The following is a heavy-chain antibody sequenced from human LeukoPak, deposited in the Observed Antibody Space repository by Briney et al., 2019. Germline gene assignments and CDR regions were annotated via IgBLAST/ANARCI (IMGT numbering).Heavy chain of an antibody. V-gene: IGHV4-59*08. CDR1: GGSISSYY. CDR3: ARLAYCGGDCYGEDDSVGY. J-gene: IGHJ4*02. CDR2: IYYSGST. D-gene: IGHD2-21*02. Sequence: PSETLSLTCTVSGGSISSYYWSWIRQPPGKGLEWIGYIYYSGSTNYNPSLKSRVTISVDTSKNQFSLKLSSVTAADTAVYHCARLAYCGGDCYGEDDSVGYWGQGTLVTVSS.